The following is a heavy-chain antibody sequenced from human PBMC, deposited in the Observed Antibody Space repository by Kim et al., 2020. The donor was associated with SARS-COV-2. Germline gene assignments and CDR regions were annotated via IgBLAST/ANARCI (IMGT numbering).Heavy chain of an antibody. CDR3: ARESFPAYYYAPSYGMDV. CDR1: GFTFSSYG. D-gene: IGHD3-10*01. J-gene: IGHJ6*02. V-gene: IGHV3-33*05. Sequence: GGSLRLSCAASGFTFSSYGMHWVRQAPGKGLEWVAVISYDGSNKYYADSVKGRFTISRDNSKNTLYLQMNSLRAEDTAVYYCARESFPAYYYAPSYGMDVWGQVTTVTVAS. CDR2: ISYDGSNK.